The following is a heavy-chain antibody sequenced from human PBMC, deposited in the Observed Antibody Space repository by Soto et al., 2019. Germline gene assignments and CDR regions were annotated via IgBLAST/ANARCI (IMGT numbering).Heavy chain of an antibody. J-gene: IGHJ4*02. V-gene: IGHV4-39*01. Sequence: SETLSLTCTVSGGAIISSSYYWGWIRQPPGKGLEWIGSIYYSGSTYYNPSLKSRVTISVDTSKNQFSLKLSSVTAADTAVYYCARHYYDSSGYYPYYFDYWGQGTLVTVS. CDR1: GGAIISSSYY. CDR3: ARHYYDSSGYYPYYFDY. D-gene: IGHD3-22*01. CDR2: IYYSGST.